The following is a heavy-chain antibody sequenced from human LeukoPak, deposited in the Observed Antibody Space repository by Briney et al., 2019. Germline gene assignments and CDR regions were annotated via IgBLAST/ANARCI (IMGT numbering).Heavy chain of an antibody. D-gene: IGHD6-19*01. CDR2: IYYSGST. CDR3: ARGMYSSDWTPFDY. Sequence: SETLSLTCTVSGGSISDYYWSWLRQPPGKGLEWLGYIYYSGSTSYNPSLKSRVTISVDTSKNQFSLKLSSVTAADTAVYYCARGMYSSDWTPFDYWGQGTLVTVSS. J-gene: IGHJ4*02. CDR1: GGSISDYY. V-gene: IGHV4-59*08.